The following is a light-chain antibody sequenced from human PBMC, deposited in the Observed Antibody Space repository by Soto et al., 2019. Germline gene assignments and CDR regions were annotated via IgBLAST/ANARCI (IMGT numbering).Light chain of an antibody. CDR3: CSYAGSSTVI. V-gene: IGLV2-23*01. CDR2: EGN. CDR1: RSDVGKYDL. Sequence: QSALTQPASVSGSPGQSITISCTGTRSDVGKYDLVSWYQQHPGKAPKLIIYEGNKRPSRVSRRFSGSKSANTASLTISGLQAEDEADYYCCSYAGSSTVIFGGGTKVTVL. J-gene: IGLJ2*01.